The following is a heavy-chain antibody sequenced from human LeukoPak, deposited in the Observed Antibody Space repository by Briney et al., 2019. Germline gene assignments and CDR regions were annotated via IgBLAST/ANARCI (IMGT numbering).Heavy chain of an antibody. CDR3: ASLGYSYGPTLYGMDV. V-gene: IGHV1-69*13. CDR1: GGTFSSYA. J-gene: IGHJ6*04. Sequence: SVKVSCKASGGTFSSYAIIWVRQAPGQGLEWMGGIIPIFGTANYAQKFQGRVTITADESTSTAYMELSSLRSEDTAVYYCASLGYSYGPTLYGMDVWGKGTTVTVSS. D-gene: IGHD5-18*01. CDR2: IIPIFGTA.